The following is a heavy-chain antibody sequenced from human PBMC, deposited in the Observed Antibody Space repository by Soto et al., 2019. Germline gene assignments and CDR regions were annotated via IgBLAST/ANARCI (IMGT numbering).Heavy chain of an antibody. Sequence: PGGSLSLSCAASGCTFDDYDMNWVRQALGKGLEWVSGISWGSANIAYADSVKGLFTISRDNVKNSLYLQMNSLRIEDTSLYYCAKGARGDNLYYFDYWGQGTLVTVSS. CDR1: GCTFDDYD. CDR2: ISWGSANI. V-gene: IGHV3-9*01. J-gene: IGHJ4*02. D-gene: IGHD5-18*01. CDR3: AKGARGDNLYYFDY.